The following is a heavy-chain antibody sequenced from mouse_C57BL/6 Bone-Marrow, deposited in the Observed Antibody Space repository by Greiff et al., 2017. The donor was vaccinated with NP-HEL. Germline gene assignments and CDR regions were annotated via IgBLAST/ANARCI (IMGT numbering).Heavy chain of an antibody. CDR1: GYTFTDYE. CDR3: TRGDLGAY. D-gene: IGHD3-3*01. Sequence: SGAELVRPGASVTLSCKASGYTFTDYEMHWVKQTPVHGLEWIGAIDPETGGTAYNQKFKGKAILTADKSSSTAYMELRSLTSEDSAVYYCTRGDLGAYWGQGTLVTVSA. J-gene: IGHJ3*01. V-gene: IGHV1-15*01. CDR2: IDPETGGT.